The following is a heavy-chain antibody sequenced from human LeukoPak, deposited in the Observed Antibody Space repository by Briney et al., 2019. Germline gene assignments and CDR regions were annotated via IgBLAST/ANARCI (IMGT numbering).Heavy chain of an antibody. CDR3: ARVGLGYSSSWYNLRYYFDY. J-gene: IGHJ4*02. V-gene: IGHV4-59*01. Sequence: SETLSLTCSVSGGSISSYYWSWIRQPPGKGREWIGYIYYSGSTNYNPSLKSRVTISVDTSKNQFSLKLSSVTAADTAVYYCARVGLGYSSSWYNLRYYFDYWGQGTLVTVSP. CDR1: GGSISSYY. D-gene: IGHD6-13*01. CDR2: IYYSGST.